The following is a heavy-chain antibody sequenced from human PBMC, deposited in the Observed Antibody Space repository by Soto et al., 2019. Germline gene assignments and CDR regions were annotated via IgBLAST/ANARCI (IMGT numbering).Heavy chain of an antibody. CDR1: GYSFTTFW. CDR2: IHPSDSDT. J-gene: IGHJ6*02. CDR3: ATHSRLHEDWKYCYCGMDV. V-gene: IGHV5-51*01. Sequence: GEPLKICCKGSGYSFTTFWIGWVRQMPGEGLEWMGIIHPSDSDTRYSRSFEGQVTMSVDKSISTAYLQWSSLKASDTAMYYCATHSRLHEDWKYCYCGMDVWGQGTAVPGS. D-gene: IGHD4-4*01.